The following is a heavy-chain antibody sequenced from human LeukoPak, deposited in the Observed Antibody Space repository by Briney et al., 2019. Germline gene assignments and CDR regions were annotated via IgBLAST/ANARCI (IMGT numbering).Heavy chain of an antibody. CDR2: IYPADSDT. D-gene: IGHD3-10*01. CDR1: GYDFTTYW. V-gene: IGHV5-51*01. CDR3: AIPTLHYYGSGREVDY. J-gene: IGHJ4*02. Sequence: GESLKISCKGSGYDFTTYWIGWVRQMPGKGLEWMGVIYPADSDTTYSPSFQGQVTISADKSISTAYLQWSSLKASDTAMYYCAIPTLHYYGSGREVDYWGQGTLVTVSS.